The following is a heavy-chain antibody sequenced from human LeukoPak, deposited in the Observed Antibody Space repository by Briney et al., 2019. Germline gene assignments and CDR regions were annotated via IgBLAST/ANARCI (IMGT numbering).Heavy chain of an antibody. D-gene: IGHD1-26*01. Sequence: RPGGSLRLSCAASGFTFSSFSMNWVRQAPGKGLEWVSVIYAGGSTYYADSVKGRFTISRDNSKNTLYLQMNSLRAEDTAVYYCARDGMGTSGSYSYYWGQGTLVTVSS. CDR2: IYAGGST. CDR3: ARDGMGTSGSYSYY. V-gene: IGHV3-53*01. CDR1: GFTFSSFS. J-gene: IGHJ4*02.